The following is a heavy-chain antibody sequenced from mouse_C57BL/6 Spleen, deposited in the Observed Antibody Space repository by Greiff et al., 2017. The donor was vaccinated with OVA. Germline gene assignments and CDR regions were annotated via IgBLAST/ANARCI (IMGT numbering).Heavy chain of an antibody. Sequence: VQLQQSGPELVKPGASVKISCKASGYAFSSSWMNWVKQRPGKGLEWIGRIYPGDGDTNYNGKFKGKATLTADKSSSTAYMQLSSLTSEDSAVYFCARRRVTTVVPFDYWGQGTTLTVSS. CDR3: ARRRVTTVVPFDY. D-gene: IGHD1-1*01. J-gene: IGHJ2*01. CDR1: GYAFSSSW. CDR2: IYPGDGDT. V-gene: IGHV1-82*01.